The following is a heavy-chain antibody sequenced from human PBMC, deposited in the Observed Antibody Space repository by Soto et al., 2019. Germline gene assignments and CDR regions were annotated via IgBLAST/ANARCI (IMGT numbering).Heavy chain of an antibody. J-gene: IGHJ4*02. CDR3: AKPSNDLNSGYDHGLDY. CDR2: ISYDGSNK. Sequence: GGSLRLSCAASGFTFSSYGMHWVRQAPGKGLEWVAVISYDGSNKYYADSVKGRFTISRDNSKNTLYLQMNSLRAEDTAVYYCAKPSNDLNSGYDHGLDYWGQGTLVTVSS. V-gene: IGHV3-30*18. D-gene: IGHD5-12*01. CDR1: GFTFSSYG.